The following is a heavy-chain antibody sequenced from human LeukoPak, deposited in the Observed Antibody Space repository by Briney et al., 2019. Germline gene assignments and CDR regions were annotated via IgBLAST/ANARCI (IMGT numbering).Heavy chain of an antibody. CDR2: IYHSGST. V-gene: IGHV4-38-2*02. Sequence: KPSETLSLTCTVSGYSISSGYYWGWIRQPPGKGLEWIGSIYHSGSTYYNPSLKSRVTISVDTSKNQFSLKLSSVTAADTAVYYCARVSLETYGDYAEGYYYYYMDVWGKGTTVTISS. CDR3: ARVSLETYGDYAEGYYYYYMDV. J-gene: IGHJ6*03. D-gene: IGHD4-17*01. CDR1: GYSISSGYY.